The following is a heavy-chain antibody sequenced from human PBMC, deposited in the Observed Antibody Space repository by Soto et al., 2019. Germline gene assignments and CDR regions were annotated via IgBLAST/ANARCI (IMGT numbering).Heavy chain of an antibody. CDR2: IDPSDSQT. CDR3: ARQIYDSDTGPNFQYYFDS. Sequence: GESLKISCNGSGYSFAGYWITWVRQKPGKGLEWMGRIDPSDSQTYYSPSFRGHVTISATKSITTVFLQWSSLRASDTAMYYCARQIYDSDTGPNFQYYFDSWGQGTPLTVSS. V-gene: IGHV5-10-1*01. J-gene: IGHJ4*02. D-gene: IGHD3-22*01. CDR1: GYSFAGYW.